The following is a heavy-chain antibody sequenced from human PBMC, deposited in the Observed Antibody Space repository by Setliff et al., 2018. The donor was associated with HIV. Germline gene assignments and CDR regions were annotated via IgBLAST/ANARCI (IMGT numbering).Heavy chain of an antibody. CDR1: GLIFSDHY. CDR2: ISPSGSTI. J-gene: IGHJ3*02. CDR3: ARDPDYYDSSGPDDAFDI. D-gene: IGHD3-22*01. V-gene: IGHV3-11*04. Sequence: LSLSCAAPGLIFSDHYMSWIRQAPGKGLGWVSYISPSGSTIYYADSVKGRFTISRDNAKKSVYLQMNSLRAEDTAVYYCARDPDYYDSSGPDDAFDIWGQGTMVTVSS.